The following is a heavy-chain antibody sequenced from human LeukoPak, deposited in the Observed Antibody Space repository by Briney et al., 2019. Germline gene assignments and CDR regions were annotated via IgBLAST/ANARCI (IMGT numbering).Heavy chain of an antibody. CDR3: TRENRPFCPFAF. CDR1: CGSIDSTNY. V-gene: IGHV4-4*02. J-gene: IGHJ4*02. CDR2: IAHDGTR. D-gene: IGHD2/OR15-2a*01. Sequence: PSETLSLTCGVSCGSIDSTNYWSWVRQAPGKGLEWIGEIAHDGTRNYNPSLRSRVAMSFDRANNYFSLSLTAVTAADTALYYSTRENRPFCPFAFWGQGVMVTVSS.